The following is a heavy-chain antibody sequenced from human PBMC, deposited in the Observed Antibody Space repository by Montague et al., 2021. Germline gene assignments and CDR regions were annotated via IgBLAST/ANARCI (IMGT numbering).Heavy chain of an antibody. J-gene: IGHJ4*02. V-gene: IGHV2-5*02. Sequence: LPLPCPFSGFSLSTSGVGVGWIRQPPGKALEWLALIYWDDDKRYSPSLKSRLTITKDTSKNQVVLTMTNMDPVDTATYYCAHRQGGYDLWYWGQGTLVTVSS. CDR1: GFSLSTSGVG. D-gene: IGHD5-12*01. CDR3: AHRQGGYDLWY. CDR2: IYWDDDK.